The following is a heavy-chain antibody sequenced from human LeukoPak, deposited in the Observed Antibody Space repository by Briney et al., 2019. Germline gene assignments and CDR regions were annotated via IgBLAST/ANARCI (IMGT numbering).Heavy chain of an antibody. V-gene: IGHV4-61*02. Sequence: SETLSLTCTVSGGSISSSSYYWSWIRQPAGKGLEWIGRIYTSGSTNYNPSLKSRVTMSVDTSKNQFSLKLSSVTAADTAVYYCARDRWGSSAFDIWGQGTMVTVSS. CDR2: IYTSGST. D-gene: IGHD5-24*01. J-gene: IGHJ3*02. CDR3: ARDRWGSSAFDI. CDR1: GGSISSSSYY.